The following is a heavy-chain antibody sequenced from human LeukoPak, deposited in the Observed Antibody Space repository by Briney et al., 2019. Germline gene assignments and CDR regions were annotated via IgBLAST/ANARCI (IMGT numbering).Heavy chain of an antibody. CDR2: INPNSGGT. V-gene: IGHV1-2*02. J-gene: IGHJ4*02. Sequence: EASVKVSCKASGYTFTGYYMHWVRQAPGQGLEWMGWINPNSGGTNYAQKFQGRVTMTRDTSISTAYMELSRLRSDDTAVYYCARVSYYYDSSGHFDYWGQGTLVTVSS. D-gene: IGHD3-22*01. CDR1: GYTFTGYY. CDR3: ARVSYYYDSSGHFDY.